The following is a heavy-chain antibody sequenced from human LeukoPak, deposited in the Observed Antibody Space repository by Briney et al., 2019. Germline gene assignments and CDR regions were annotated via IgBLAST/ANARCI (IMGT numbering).Heavy chain of an antibody. D-gene: IGHD5-18*01. CDR1: GGSFSGYY. J-gene: IGHJ4*02. CDR3: ARAISGYSYGYPISGYFDY. CDR2: INHSGST. V-gene: IGHV4-34*01. Sequence: SETLSLTCAAYGGSFSGYYWSWIRHPPGKGLEWIGEINHSGSTNYNPSLKSRVTISVDTSKNQFSLKLSSVTAADTAVYYCARAISGYSYGYPISGYFDYWGQGTLVTVSS.